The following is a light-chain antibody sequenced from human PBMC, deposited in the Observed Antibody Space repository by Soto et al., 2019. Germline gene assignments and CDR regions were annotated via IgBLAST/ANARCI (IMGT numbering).Light chain of an antibody. Sequence: EIVLTQSPGTLSLSPGERATLSCRASQSVSSSYSAWYQQKPGQAPRLLIYGASSRATGIPDRFSGRGSGTDFTLTISRLEPDDCAEYYCQQYGSSPPTFGQGTKVEIK. V-gene: IGKV3-20*01. CDR2: GAS. CDR3: QQYGSSPPT. J-gene: IGKJ1*01. CDR1: QSVSSSY.